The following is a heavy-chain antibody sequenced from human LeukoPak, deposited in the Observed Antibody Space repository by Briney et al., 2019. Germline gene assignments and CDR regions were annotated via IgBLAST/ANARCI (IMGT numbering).Heavy chain of an antibody. CDR2: MSDSGGRT. CDR3: AKRGVVIRVILVGFHKEAYYFDS. Sequence: GGSLRLSCAVSGITLSNYGMSWVRQAPGKGVEWFAGMSDSGGRTNYAESVKGRFTTSRDNPKNTLYLQLNSLRAEDTAVYFCAKRGVVIRVILVGFHKEAYYFDSWGQAALVTVSS. V-gene: IGHV3-23*01. CDR1: GITLSNYG. D-gene: IGHD3-22*01. J-gene: IGHJ4*02.